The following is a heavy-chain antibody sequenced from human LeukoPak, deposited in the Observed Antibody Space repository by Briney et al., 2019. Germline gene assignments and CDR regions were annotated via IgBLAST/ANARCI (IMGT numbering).Heavy chain of an antibody. Sequence: SETLSLSCTVSGGSISSYYWSWIRQPAGKGLEWIGRIYTSGSTNYNPSLKSRVTMSVDTSKNQFPLKLSSVTAADTAVYYCARGLGYSYESNWFDPWGQGTLVTVSS. CDR2: IYTSGST. J-gene: IGHJ5*02. V-gene: IGHV4-4*07. CDR3: ARGLGYSYESNWFDP. CDR1: GGSISSYY. D-gene: IGHD5-18*01.